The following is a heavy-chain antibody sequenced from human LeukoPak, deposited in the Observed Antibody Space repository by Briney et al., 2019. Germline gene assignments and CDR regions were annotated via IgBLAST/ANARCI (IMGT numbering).Heavy chain of an antibody. CDR1: GFTFSDYS. CDR2: ISGSGGST. D-gene: IGHD6-6*01. Sequence: GGSLRPSCAGPGFTFSDYSMNWVRQAPGKGLGWGSGISGSGGSTYYADSVKGRFTISRDNSKNTLYLQMNSLRAEDTAVYYCAKDPISSTAARRFDYWGQGTLVTVSS. J-gene: IGHJ4*02. CDR3: AKDPISSTAARRFDY. V-gene: IGHV3-23*01.